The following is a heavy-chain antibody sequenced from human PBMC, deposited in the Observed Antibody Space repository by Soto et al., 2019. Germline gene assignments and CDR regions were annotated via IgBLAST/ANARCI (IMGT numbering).Heavy chain of an antibody. Sequence: EVQLVESGGGLVKPGGSLRLSCAASGFNFSNYKFNWVRQAPGKGLEWVSSISSSSSYIYYADSVKGRFPVSRDNAKNALYLQMNSLRADDTAVYYCERAVSSLQVYYWGQGTLVTVSS. J-gene: IGHJ4*02. CDR2: ISSSSSYI. D-gene: IGHD2-21*01. CDR3: ERAVSSLQVYY. V-gene: IGHV3-21*01. CDR1: GFNFSNYK.